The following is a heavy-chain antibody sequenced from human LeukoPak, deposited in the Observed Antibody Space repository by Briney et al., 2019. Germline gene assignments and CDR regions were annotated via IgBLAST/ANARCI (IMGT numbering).Heavy chain of an antibody. CDR1: GGTFSSYA. J-gene: IGHJ3*02. CDR2: IIPIFGTA. D-gene: IGHD3-10*01. CDR3: ARTLWFGRNAFDI. V-gene: IGHV1-69*13. Sequence: SVKVSCKASGGTFSSYAISWVRQAPGQGLEWMGGIIPIFGTANYAQKFQGRVTITADESTSTAYMELSSLRSEDTAVYYCARTLWFGRNAFDIWGQGTMVTVSS.